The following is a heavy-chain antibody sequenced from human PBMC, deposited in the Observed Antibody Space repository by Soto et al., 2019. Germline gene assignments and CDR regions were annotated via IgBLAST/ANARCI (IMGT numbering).Heavy chain of an antibody. CDR2: ISYDGGKK. CDR1: GFNFSSYA. J-gene: IGHJ4*02. Sequence: GESLRLSCAASGFNFSSYAMHWFRQAPGKGLEWVAVISYDGGKKYYADSVKGRFTISRDNSKNTLYVEMNSLSAEDTAVYYCAREGQPAAGTTPHNWGQGTLVTVSS. CDR3: AREGQPAAGTTPHN. V-gene: IGHV3-30*04. D-gene: IGHD6-13*01.